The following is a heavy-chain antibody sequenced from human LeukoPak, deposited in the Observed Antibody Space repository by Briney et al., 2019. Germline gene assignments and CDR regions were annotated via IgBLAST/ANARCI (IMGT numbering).Heavy chain of an antibody. D-gene: IGHD2-2*01. V-gene: IGHV3-23*01. J-gene: IGHJ6*03. CDR1: GFTFSSYG. Sequence: GGSLRLSCAASGFTFSSYGISWVRQAPGKGLEWVSGINDGGGNTYYVDSVKGRFTISRDNSRNTLDLQMNSLSAEDTAVYYCARAIGVVPAAMVYYYYMDVWGKGTTVTVSS. CDR3: ARAIGVVPAAMVYYYYMDV. CDR2: INDGGGNT.